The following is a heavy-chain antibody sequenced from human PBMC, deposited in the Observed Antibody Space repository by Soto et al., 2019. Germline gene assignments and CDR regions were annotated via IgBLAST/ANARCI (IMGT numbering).Heavy chain of an antibody. CDR1: GFTFSSYA. J-gene: IGHJ1*01. CDR3: APRRPAEYFQH. CDR2: ISGSGGST. Sequence: GGSLRLSCAASGFTFSSYAMSWVRQAPGKGLEWVSAISGSGGSTYYADPVKGRFTISRDNSKNTLYLQMNSLRAEDTAVYYCAPRRPAEYFQHWGQGTLVTVSS. V-gene: IGHV3-23*01.